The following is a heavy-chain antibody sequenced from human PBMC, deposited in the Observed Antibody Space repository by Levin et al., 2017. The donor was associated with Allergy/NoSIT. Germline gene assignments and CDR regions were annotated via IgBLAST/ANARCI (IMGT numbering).Heavy chain of an antibody. CDR2: IYYSGST. Sequence: PSETLSLTCTVSGGSISSGDYYWSWIRQPPGKGLEWIGYIYYSGSTYYNPSLKSRVTISVDTSKNQFSLKLSSVTAADTAVYYCARVGQTQARAFDIWGQGTMVTVSS. J-gene: IGHJ3*02. CDR3: ARVGQTQARAFDI. V-gene: IGHV4-30-4*01. CDR1: GGSISSGDYY. D-gene: IGHD3-16*01.